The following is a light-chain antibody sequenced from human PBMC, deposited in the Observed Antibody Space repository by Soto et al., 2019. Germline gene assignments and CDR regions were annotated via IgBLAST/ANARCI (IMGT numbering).Light chain of an antibody. V-gene: IGLV1-47*01. J-gene: IGLJ3*02. CDR1: SSNIGSNY. Sequence: QSVLPQPPSASGTPGQRVTVSCSGSSSNIGSNYVYWYQQLTGAAPKLLIYRNNQRPSGVPDRFSGSKSGTSASLAISGLRSEDEADFYCSTWDDILGGVVFGGGTKLTVL. CDR2: RNN. CDR3: STWDDILGGVV.